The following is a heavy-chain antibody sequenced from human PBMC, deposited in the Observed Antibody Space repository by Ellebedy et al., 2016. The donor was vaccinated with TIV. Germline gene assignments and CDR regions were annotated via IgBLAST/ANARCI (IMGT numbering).Heavy chain of an antibody. CDR2: IYYSGST. J-gene: IGHJ5*02. D-gene: IGHD6-19*01. V-gene: IGHV4-39*01. CDR1: GGSISRSSYY. Sequence: MPSETLSLTCTVSGGSISRSSYYWGWIRQPPGKGLEWIGSIYYSGSTYYNPSLKSRVTISVDTSKNQFSLKLSSVTAADTAVYYCARHPPGQWLGNWFDPWGQGTLVTVSS. CDR3: ARHPPGQWLGNWFDP.